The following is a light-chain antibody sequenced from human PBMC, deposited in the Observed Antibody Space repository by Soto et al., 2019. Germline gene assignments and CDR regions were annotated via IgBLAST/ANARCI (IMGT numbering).Light chain of an antibody. Sequence: QSVLTQPASVSGSHGHSITISCTGTSSDVGSYNLVSWYQHHPGTAPKLIIYEVTKRPSGVSNRFSASKSGNTASLTISGLQAEDDADYYCCSYAPTRNSYVFGSGTKVTVL. CDR1: SSDVGSYNL. V-gene: IGLV2-23*02. J-gene: IGLJ1*01. CDR3: CSYAPTRNSYV. CDR2: EVT.